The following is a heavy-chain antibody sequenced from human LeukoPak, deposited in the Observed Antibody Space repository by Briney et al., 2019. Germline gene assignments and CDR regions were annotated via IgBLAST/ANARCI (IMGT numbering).Heavy chain of an antibody. CDR3: AHGSMYQLDY. CDR2: IIGGAGGT. D-gene: IGHD2-2*01. V-gene: IGHV3-23*01. CDR1: GFSFSSHG. J-gene: IGHJ4*01. Sequence: GGSLRPSCAASGFSFSSHGMSWVRQAPGKGLEWVSGIIGGAGGTYYADSVKGRFTISRDNAKNTLYLQMNSLRAEDTAVYYCAHGSMYQLDYWGHGTLVTVSS.